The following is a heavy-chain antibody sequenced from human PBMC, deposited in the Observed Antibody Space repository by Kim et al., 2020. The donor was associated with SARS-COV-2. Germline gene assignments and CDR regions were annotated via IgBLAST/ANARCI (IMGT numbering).Heavy chain of an antibody. CDR2: ISNNGAGT. V-gene: IGHV3-23*01. Sequence: GGSLRLSCAASGFTFGTYGMAWVRQAPGKGLEFVSIISNNGAGTFYADAVQGRFTISRDNSKNTLSLHMNSLRVDDTAVYFCAKGYTVAGKSHSFDYWGQGSLVIVSS. D-gene: IGHD6-19*01. CDR3: AKGYTVAGKSHSFDY. J-gene: IGHJ4*02. CDR1: GFTFGTYG.